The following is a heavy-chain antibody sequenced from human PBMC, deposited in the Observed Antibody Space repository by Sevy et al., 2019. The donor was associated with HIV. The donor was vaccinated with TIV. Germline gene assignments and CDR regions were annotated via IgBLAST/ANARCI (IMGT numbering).Heavy chain of an antibody. CDR1: GFTFSSYA. D-gene: IGHD6-19*01. CDR2: ISGSGGST. J-gene: IGHJ4*02. Sequence: GGSLRLSCAASGFTFSSYAMSWVRQAPGKGLEWVSAISGSGGSTYYADSVKGRFAISRDNSKNTLYLQMNSLRAEDTAVYYCAKPGTNSSGFHWGQGTLVTVSS. CDR3: AKPGTNSSGFH. V-gene: IGHV3-23*01.